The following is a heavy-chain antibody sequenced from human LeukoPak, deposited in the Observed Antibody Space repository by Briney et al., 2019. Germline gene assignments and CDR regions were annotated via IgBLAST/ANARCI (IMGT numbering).Heavy chain of an antibody. J-gene: IGHJ4*02. CDR1: GFTFSSYG. D-gene: IGHD6-13*01. CDR2: ISGSGGST. Sequence: GGSLRLSCAASGFTFSSYGMSWVRQAPGKWLEWVSAISGSGGSTYYADSVKGRFTISRDNSKNTLYLQMNSLRAEDTAVYYCAKVCGSSWDIDYFDYWGQGTLVTVSS. CDR3: AKVCGSSWDIDYFDY. V-gene: IGHV3-23*01.